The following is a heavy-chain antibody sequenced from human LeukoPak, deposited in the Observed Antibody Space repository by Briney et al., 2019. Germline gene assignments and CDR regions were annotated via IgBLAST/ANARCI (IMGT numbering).Heavy chain of an antibody. D-gene: IGHD2-2*01. Sequence: PSETLSLTCTASGGSISSYYWSWIRQPPGKGLEWIGYTYYSGSTNYNPSLKSRVTISVDTSKNQFSLKLSSVTAADTAVYYCASLRTTQTIVVVPAANWFDPWGQGTLVTVSS. CDR1: GGSISSYY. CDR2: TYYSGST. CDR3: ASLRTTQTIVVVPAANWFDP. J-gene: IGHJ5*02. V-gene: IGHV4-59*08.